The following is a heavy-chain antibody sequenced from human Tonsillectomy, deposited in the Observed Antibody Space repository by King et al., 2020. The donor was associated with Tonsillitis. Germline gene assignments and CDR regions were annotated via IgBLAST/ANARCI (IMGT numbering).Heavy chain of an antibody. Sequence: VQLVESGGGLVQPGGSLRLSCAASGITVSSNYMSWVRQAPGKGLEWVSLIYSGGITYYADSVKGRFTISRDKSKNTLYLQMNSLRAEDTAVYYCARGGYSYGWSCDYWGQGTLVTVSS. J-gene: IGHJ4*02. D-gene: IGHD5-18*01. CDR3: ARGGYSYGWSCDY. CDR2: IYSGGIT. V-gene: IGHV3-66*01. CDR1: GITVSSNY.